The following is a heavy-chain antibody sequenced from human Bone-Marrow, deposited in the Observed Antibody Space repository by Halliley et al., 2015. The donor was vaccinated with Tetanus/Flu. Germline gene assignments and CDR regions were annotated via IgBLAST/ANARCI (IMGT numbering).Heavy chain of an antibody. D-gene: IGHD2-21*01. Sequence: SLRLSCAATGFTFSSYFMNWVRQVPGKGLEWVSAISSNSKSIYYADSAKGRFTISRDNAKNSLYLQMNSLRAEDTAVYYCATGKCGSDCYDYWGQGTLVTVSS. CDR1: GFTFSSYF. CDR2: ISSNSKSI. CDR3: ATGKCGSDCYDY. J-gene: IGHJ4*02. V-gene: IGHV3-21*06.